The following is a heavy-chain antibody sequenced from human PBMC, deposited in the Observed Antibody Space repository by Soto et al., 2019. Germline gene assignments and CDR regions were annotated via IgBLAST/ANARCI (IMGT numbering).Heavy chain of an antibody. CDR1: GFIFSDRY. CDR3: ARVMVVAGHYYFDY. V-gene: IGHV3-72*01. CDR2: IRKRTNSYTT. D-gene: IGHD6-19*01. J-gene: IGHJ4*02. Sequence: EVQLVESGGGLAQPGGSLRLSCAASGFIFSDRYMDWVRQAPGKGLEWVVRIRKRTNSYTTEYAASVKGRFTISRDDSKNSLYLQMNSLKTDDTAVYYCARVMVVAGHYYFDYWGQGTLVTVSS.